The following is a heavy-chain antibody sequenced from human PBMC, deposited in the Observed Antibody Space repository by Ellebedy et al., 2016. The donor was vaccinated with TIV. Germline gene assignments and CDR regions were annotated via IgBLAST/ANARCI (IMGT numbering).Heavy chain of an antibody. CDR1: GFRFSDYS. Sequence: PGGSLRLSCVVSGFRFSDYSMTWVRQAPGKGLEYVAVISGIGVYAYYADSVEGRFIISRDNSKRTLFLQMNSLRAEDTALYYCAKGRGGGSDSSAPRYYFDYWGLGTLVTVSS. CDR2: ISGIGVYA. J-gene: IGHJ4*02. CDR3: AKGRGGGSDSSAPRYYFDY. V-gene: IGHV3-23*01. D-gene: IGHD3-22*01.